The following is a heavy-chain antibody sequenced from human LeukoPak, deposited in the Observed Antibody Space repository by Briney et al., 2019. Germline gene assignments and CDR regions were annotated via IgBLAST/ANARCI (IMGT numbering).Heavy chain of an antibody. J-gene: IGHJ4*02. Sequence: SQTLSLTCDIPGDSVSSNSAAWNWIRQSPSRGLEWLGRTYYKSKWYKDYAGSVNSRITINPDTSKNQFSLQLNSVTPEDTAVYYCARGGPWDLPVGKFDYWGQGTLVTVSS. CDR1: GDSVSSNSAA. CDR3: ARGGPWDLPVGKFDY. D-gene: IGHD1-26*01. CDR2: TYYKSKWYK. V-gene: IGHV6-1*01.